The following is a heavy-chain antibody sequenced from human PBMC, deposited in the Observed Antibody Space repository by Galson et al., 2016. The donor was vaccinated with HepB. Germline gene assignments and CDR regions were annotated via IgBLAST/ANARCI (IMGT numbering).Heavy chain of an antibody. V-gene: IGHV4-39*01. J-gene: IGHJ5*02. CDR1: GGSISSSNYY. D-gene: IGHD2-15*01. Sequence: CTVSGGSISSSNYYWGWIRQPPGKGLEWIGSIYYSGSTYYNPSLKSRVTMSVDTSKNQFSLKLNSVTAVDTAVYYCARQIVVVVAATRGVDWFDPWGQGTLVTVSS. CDR3: ARQIVVVVAATRGVDWFDP. CDR2: IYYSGST.